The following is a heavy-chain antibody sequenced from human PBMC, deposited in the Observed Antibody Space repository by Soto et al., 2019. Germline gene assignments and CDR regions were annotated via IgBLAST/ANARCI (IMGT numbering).Heavy chain of an antibody. Sequence: SATLSLTCTVSGAYVSDFSWSWIRQPAGKGLEWIGRITVNGITQYTPSFRSRVTMSMDTSRNQFSLNLQSATAADTALYYCARESGENWTYEAHWGQGTLVTVSS. CDR1: GAYVSDFS. CDR2: ITVNGIT. D-gene: IGHD1-7*01. CDR3: ARESGENWTYEAH. J-gene: IGHJ1*01. V-gene: IGHV4-4*07.